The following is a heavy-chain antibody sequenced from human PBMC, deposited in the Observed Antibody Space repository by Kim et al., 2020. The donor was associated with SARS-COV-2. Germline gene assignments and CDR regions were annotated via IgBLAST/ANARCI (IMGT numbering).Heavy chain of an antibody. CDR3: AREGHCHSTSCYIYYGMDV. D-gene: IGHD2-2*01. CDR2: ISNDGSSK. V-gene: IGHV3-30-3*01. CDR1: GYPFSTYA. Sequence: GGSLRLSCAASGYPFSTYAIHWVRQAPGKGLEWVAVISNDGSSKYYADSVQGRFTISRDDSKNTVFLQMNSLRTEDTAVYYCAREGHCHSTSCYIYYGMDVWGQGTTVTVSS. J-gene: IGHJ6*02.